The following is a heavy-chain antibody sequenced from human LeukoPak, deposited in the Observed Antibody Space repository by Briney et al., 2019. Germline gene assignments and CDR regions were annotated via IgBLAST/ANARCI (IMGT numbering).Heavy chain of an antibody. Sequence: GGSLRLSCEASGFTFSSHAMSWVRQAPGKGLEWVSGISGSGAATYSADSVKGRFTISRDNSKNTLYLQMNSLRAEDTAVYYCARDQGAAAGTDRTAGDYWGQGTLVTVSS. D-gene: IGHD6-13*01. V-gene: IGHV3-23*01. CDR3: ARDQGAAAGTDRTAGDY. J-gene: IGHJ4*02. CDR2: ISGSGAAT. CDR1: GFTFSSHA.